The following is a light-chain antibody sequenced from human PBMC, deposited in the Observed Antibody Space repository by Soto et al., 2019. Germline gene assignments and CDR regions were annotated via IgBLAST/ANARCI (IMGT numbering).Light chain of an antibody. CDR2: GAS. Sequence: ELVLTQSPGTLSLSPGERATLSCRASQSVSSSYLAWYQQKPGQAPRLLIYGASSRATGIPDRFSGSGSGTDFTLTISRLEPEDFAVYYCQQYGNSPPRYTFGQGTKLEIK. CDR1: QSVSSSY. V-gene: IGKV3-20*01. CDR3: QQYGNSPPRYT. J-gene: IGKJ2*01.